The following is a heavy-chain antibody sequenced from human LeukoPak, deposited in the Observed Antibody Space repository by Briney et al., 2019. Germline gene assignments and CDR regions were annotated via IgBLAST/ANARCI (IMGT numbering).Heavy chain of an antibody. CDR2: ISGSGGST. V-gene: IGHV3-23*01. CDR3: AKNGDIVLMVYAILDWFDP. CDR1: GFTFSSSA. D-gene: IGHD2-8*01. Sequence: GGSLRLSCAASGFTFSSSAMSWVRQAPGKGLEWVSAISGSGGSTYYADSVKGRFTISRDNSKNTLYLQMNSLRAEDTAVYYCAKNGDIVLMVYAILDWFDPWGQGTLVTVSS. J-gene: IGHJ5*02.